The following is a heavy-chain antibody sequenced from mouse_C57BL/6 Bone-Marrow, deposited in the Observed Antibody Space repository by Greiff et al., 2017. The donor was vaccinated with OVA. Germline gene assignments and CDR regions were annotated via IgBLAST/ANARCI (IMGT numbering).Heavy chain of an antibody. CDR3: TRDRWLLPWYFDV. D-gene: IGHD2-3*01. Sequence: EVMLVESGEGLVKPGGSLKLSCAASGFTFSSYAMSWVRQTPEKRLEWVAYISSGGDYIYYADTVKGRFTISRDNARNTLYLQMSSLKSEDTAMYYCTRDRWLLPWYFDVWGTGTTVTVSS. J-gene: IGHJ1*03. CDR2: ISSGGDYI. V-gene: IGHV5-9-1*02. CDR1: GFTFSSYA.